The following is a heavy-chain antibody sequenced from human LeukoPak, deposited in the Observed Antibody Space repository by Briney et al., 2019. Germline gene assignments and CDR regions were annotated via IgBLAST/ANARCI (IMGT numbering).Heavy chain of an antibody. Sequence: GGSLRLSCAASGFTFSSYWMHWVRQPPGKGLVWVSRINNDGSSTNYADSVKGRFTISRDNARNTLYLQMDSLRAEDTAVYYCARGGARPGDFDYWGQGTLVTVSS. CDR3: ARGGARPGDFDY. CDR2: INNDGSST. D-gene: IGHD1-26*01. V-gene: IGHV3-74*01. J-gene: IGHJ4*02. CDR1: GFTFSSYW.